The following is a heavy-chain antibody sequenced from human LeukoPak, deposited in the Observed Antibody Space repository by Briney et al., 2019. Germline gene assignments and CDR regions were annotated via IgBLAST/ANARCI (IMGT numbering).Heavy chain of an antibody. CDR1: GFTFSSYG. D-gene: IGHD1-26*01. Sequence: GGSLRLSCAASGFTFSSYGMHWVRQAPGKGLEWVAVISYDGSNKYYADSVKGRFTISRDNSKNTLYLQMNSLRAEDTAVYYCARDPYSGSYSDYYYYYMDVWGKGTTVTVSS. V-gene: IGHV3-30*03. J-gene: IGHJ6*03. CDR2: ISYDGSNK. CDR3: ARDPYSGSYSDYYYYYMDV.